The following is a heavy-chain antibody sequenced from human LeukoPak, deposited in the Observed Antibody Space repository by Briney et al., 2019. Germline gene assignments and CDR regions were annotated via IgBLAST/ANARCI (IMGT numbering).Heavy chain of an antibody. Sequence: AGSLTLSCAASGFTFSSFWMSWVRQAPGKGLEWMANIKKDGRQKYNLDSVGGRFIISRDNAKNSLYLQMDSLRVDDTAVYYCTRVFGGYDVSDYWGQGTLVTVSS. D-gene: IGHD3-3*01. CDR2: IKKDGRQK. CDR1: GFTFSSFW. V-gene: IGHV3-7*03. CDR3: TRVFGGYDVSDY. J-gene: IGHJ4*02.